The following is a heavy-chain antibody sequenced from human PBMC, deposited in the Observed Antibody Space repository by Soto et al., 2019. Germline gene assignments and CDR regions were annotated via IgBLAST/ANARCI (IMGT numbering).Heavy chain of an antibody. CDR3: AKGRRIGYCSGGSCYPNWYFDL. Sequence: EVQLLESGGGLVQPGGSLRLSCAASGVTFSSYAMSWVRQAPGKGLEWVSAISGSGGSTYYADSVKGRFTISRDNSKNTLYLQMNSLRAEDTAVYYCAKGRRIGYCSGGSCYPNWYFDLWGRGTLVTVSS. V-gene: IGHV3-23*01. D-gene: IGHD2-15*01. CDR1: GVTFSSYA. CDR2: ISGSGGST. J-gene: IGHJ2*01.